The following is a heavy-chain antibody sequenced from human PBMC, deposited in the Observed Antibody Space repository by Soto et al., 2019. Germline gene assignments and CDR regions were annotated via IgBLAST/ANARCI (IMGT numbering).Heavy chain of an antibody. CDR3: ARGYCSSTSCYGAFDI. J-gene: IGHJ3*02. D-gene: IGHD2-2*01. Sequence: TLSLTCTVSGGSISSYYWSWIRQPPGKGLEWIGYIYYSGSTNYNPSLKSRVTISVDTSKNQFSLKLSSVTAADTAVYYCARGYCSSTSCYGAFDIWGQATMVTVSS. V-gene: IGHV4-59*01. CDR1: GGSISSYY. CDR2: IYYSGST.